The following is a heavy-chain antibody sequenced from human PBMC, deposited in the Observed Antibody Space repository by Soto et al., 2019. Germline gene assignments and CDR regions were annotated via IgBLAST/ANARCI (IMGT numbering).Heavy chain of an antibody. V-gene: IGHV4-34*01. CDR1: GGSFSGYY. CDR3: ARKYLPYYGSGSPYGMDV. CDR2: INHSGST. J-gene: IGHJ6*02. D-gene: IGHD3-10*01. Sequence: SETLSLTCAVYGGSFSGYYWSWIRQPPGKGLEWIGEINHSGSTNYNPPLKSRVTISVDTSKNQFSLKLSSVTAADTAVYYCARKYLPYYGSGSPYGMDVWGQGTTVTVSS.